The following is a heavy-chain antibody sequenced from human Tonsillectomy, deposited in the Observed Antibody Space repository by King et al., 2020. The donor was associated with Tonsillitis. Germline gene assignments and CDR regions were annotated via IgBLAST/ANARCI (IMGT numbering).Heavy chain of an antibody. CDR3: ARDRGTTGADDV. D-gene: IGHD1/OR15-1a*01. CDR2: INSGSSII. CDR1: GFTCSLYS. V-gene: IGHV3-48*04. J-gene: IGHJ3*01. Sequence: VQLQESGGGLVQPGGSLRLSCEASGFTCSLYSMTWVRQAPGKGLEWVSYINSGSSIIYYAESVKGRFTISRDNAKSSLYLQMNSLRAEDTALYYCARDRGTTGADDVWGQGTMVTVSS.